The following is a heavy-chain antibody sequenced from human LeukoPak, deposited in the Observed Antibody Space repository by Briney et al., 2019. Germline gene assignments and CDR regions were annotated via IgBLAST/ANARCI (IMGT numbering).Heavy chain of an antibody. Sequence: GGSLRLSCAASGFTFSSYSMNWVRQAPGKGLEWVSSISSSSSYIYYADSVKGRFTISRDNSKNTLYLQMNSLRAEDTAVYYCAKGAPDCSGGSCYYYYMDVWGKGTTVTVSS. CDR1: GFTFSSYS. D-gene: IGHD2-15*01. CDR3: AKGAPDCSGGSCYYYYMDV. J-gene: IGHJ6*03. V-gene: IGHV3-21*01. CDR2: ISSSSSYI.